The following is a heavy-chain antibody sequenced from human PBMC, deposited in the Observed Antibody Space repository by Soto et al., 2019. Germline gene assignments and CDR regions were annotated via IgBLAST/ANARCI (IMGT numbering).Heavy chain of an antibody. V-gene: IGHV4-59*08. CDR1: GGSISSYY. J-gene: IGHJ4*02. CDR2: IYYSEST. D-gene: IGHD5-12*01. Sequence: SETLSLTCTVSGGSISSYYWSWIRQPPGKGLERIGYIYYSESTNYNPSLKSRVTISVDTSKNQFSLKLSSVTAADTAVYYCARHSGYVVWRYFDYWGQGTLVTVSS. CDR3: ARHSGYVVWRYFDY.